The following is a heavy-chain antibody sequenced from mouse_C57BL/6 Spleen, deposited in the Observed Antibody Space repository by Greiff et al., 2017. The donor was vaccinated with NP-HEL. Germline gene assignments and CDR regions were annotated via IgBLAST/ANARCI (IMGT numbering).Heavy chain of an antibody. V-gene: IGHV5-4*01. CDR2: ISDGGSYT. CDR1: GFTFSSYA. CDR3: ASDGYWGAMDY. J-gene: IGHJ4*01. Sequence: VQLKESGGGLVKPGGSLKLSCAASGFTFSSYAMSWVRQTPEKRLEWVATISDGGSYTYYPDNVKGRFTISRDNAKNNLYLQMSHLKSEDTAMYYCASDGYWGAMDYWGQGTSVTVSS. D-gene: IGHD2-3*01.